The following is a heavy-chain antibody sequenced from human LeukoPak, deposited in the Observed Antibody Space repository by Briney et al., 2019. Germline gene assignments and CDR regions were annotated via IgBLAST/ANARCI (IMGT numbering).Heavy chain of an antibody. D-gene: IGHD2-2*01. CDR1: GGTFSSYA. Sequence: SVKVSCKASGGTFSSYAISWVRQAPGQGLEWMGRIIPIFGTANYAQKFQGRVTITTDEPAGTAYMELSSLRSEDTAVYYCARDGVVVVPAAPYNWFDPWGQGTLVTVSS. V-gene: IGHV1-69*05. J-gene: IGHJ5*02. CDR3: ARDGVVVVPAAPYNWFDP. CDR2: IIPIFGTA.